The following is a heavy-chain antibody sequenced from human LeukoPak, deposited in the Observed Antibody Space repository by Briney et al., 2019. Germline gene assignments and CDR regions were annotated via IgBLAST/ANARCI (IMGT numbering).Heavy chain of an antibody. J-gene: IGHJ3*02. CDR1: GGSISSYY. V-gene: IGHV4-59*01. CDR3: ARTQDYGGPDAFDI. D-gene: IGHD4-23*01. CDR2: IYYSGST. Sequence: SETLSLTCTVSGGSISSYYWTWLRQPPGKGLEWIGYIYYSGSTNYNPSLKSRGTISVDTSKNQFSLKLSSVTAADTAVCYCARTQDYGGPDAFDIWGQGTMVTVSS.